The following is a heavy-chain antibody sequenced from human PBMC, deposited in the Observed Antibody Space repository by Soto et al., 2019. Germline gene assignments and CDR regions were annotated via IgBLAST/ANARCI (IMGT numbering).Heavy chain of an antibody. D-gene: IGHD1-1*01. V-gene: IGHV1-69*12. Sequence: QVQLVQSGAEVKKPGSSVKVSCKASGGTFSSYAISWVRQAPGQGLEWMGGIIPIFGTANYAQKFQGRVTITEDESTRTAYMELSSLRSEDTAVYYCATGGTQRSYYYYGMDVWGQGTTVTVSS. CDR1: GGTFSSYA. CDR3: ATGGTQRSYYYYGMDV. CDR2: IIPIFGTA. J-gene: IGHJ6*02.